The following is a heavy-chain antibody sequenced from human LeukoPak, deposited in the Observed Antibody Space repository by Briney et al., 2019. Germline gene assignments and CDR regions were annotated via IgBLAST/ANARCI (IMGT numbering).Heavy chain of an antibody. D-gene: IGHD6-19*01. J-gene: IGHJ4*02. CDR3: AREDSSGWYFDY. CDR2: IDYSGGT. Sequence: SETLSLTCTVSGGSISSSSYYWGWIRQPPGKGLEWIGSIDYSGGTYFSPSLSSRVTRSVDTSKNQFSLNLISVTAADTAVYYCAREDSSGWYFDYWGQGTLVTVSS. V-gene: IGHV4-39*07. CDR1: GGSISSSSYY.